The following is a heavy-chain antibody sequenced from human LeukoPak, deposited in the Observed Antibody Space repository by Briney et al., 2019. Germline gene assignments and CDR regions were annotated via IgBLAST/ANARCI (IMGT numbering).Heavy chain of an antibody. V-gene: IGHV3-30*18. CDR3: AKDRSDRGYSGYDYEYYFDY. CDR2: ISYEGSNK. D-gene: IGHD5-12*01. J-gene: IGHJ4*02. CDR1: GFTFSSYG. Sequence: GGSLRLSCAASGFTFSSYGMHWVRQAPGKGLEWVAVISYEGSNKYYADSVKGRFTISRDNSKNTLYLQMNSLRAEDTAVYYCAKDRSDRGYSGYDYEYYFDYWGQGTLVTVSS.